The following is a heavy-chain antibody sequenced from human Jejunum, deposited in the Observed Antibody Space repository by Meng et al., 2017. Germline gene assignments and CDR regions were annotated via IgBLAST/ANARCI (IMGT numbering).Heavy chain of an antibody. J-gene: IGHJ6*02. CDR3: ARGTGSYGSGMDV. D-gene: IGHD1-26*01. CDR1: GYSISSAHY. V-gene: IGHV4-38-2*01. Sequence: SETLSLTCAVSGYSISSAHYWVWIRQPPGKGPEWIANFYHSGSTYYNPSLKSRVTISLDTSKNHFSLGLTSVTAADTAVYYCARGTGSYGSGMDVWGQGTTVTVSS. CDR2: FYHSGST.